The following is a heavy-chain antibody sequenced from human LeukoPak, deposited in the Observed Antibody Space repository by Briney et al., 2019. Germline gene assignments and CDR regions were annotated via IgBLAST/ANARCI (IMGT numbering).Heavy chain of an antibody. CDR1: GYTFTDYY. D-gene: IGHD2-15*01. CDR3: ARDRVIFPHPFDI. V-gene: IGHV1-2*02. CDR2: INPDSGVT. Sequence: ASVKVSCKASGYTFTDYYIHWVRQAPGQGLEWMGWINPDSGVTNYAQKFQGRVTMTRDASISTAYMELNRLTSDDTAVYFCARDRVIFPHPFDIWGQGTMVTVSS. J-gene: IGHJ3*02.